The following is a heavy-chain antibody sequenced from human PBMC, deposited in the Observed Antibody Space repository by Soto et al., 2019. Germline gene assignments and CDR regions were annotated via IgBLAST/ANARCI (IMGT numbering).Heavy chain of an antibody. CDR3: ARDRSCARLEWSPSDHHGIDV. Sequence: ASVKVVCKAPGHRFSTYGISWVRQAPGQGLEWMGWISTSNGYTNYAQKCQRRDSMPTDSSTNSSDMGVRSLRSDDTAFYFCARDRSCARLEWSPSDHHGIDVWGQGTSFTVSS. CDR2: ISTSNGYT. CDR1: GHRFSTYG. J-gene: IGHJ6*02. D-gene: IGHD3-3*01. V-gene: IGHV1-18*01.